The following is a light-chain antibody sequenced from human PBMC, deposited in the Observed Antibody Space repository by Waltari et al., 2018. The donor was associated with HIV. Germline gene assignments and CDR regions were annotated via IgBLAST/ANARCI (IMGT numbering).Light chain of an antibody. J-gene: IGLJ2*01. CDR1: RGHRSYI. Sequence: QPVLTQSSSASAPLRSSVKLTCTLSRGHRSYIIARHSQQPGKAPRYLMKLEGSGSYNKGSGIPDRFSGSSSWADRYLTISNLQSEDEADYYCETWDSNTHKVVFGGGTKLTVL. V-gene: IGLV4-60*03. CDR3: ETWDSNTHKVV. CDR2: LEGSGSY.